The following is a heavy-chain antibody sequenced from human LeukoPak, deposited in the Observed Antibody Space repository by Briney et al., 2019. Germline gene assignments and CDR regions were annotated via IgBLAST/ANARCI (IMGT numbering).Heavy chain of an antibody. D-gene: IGHD6-19*01. J-gene: IGHJ4*02. CDR3: ARLAEAVAGD. Sequence: PSETLSLTCTVSGGSISSGSYYWGWIRQPPGKGLEWIGSIYYSGSTYYNPSLKSRVTISVDTSKNQFSLKLSSVTAADTAVYYCARLAEAVAGDWGQGTLVTVSS. CDR1: GGSISSGSYY. CDR2: IYYSGST. V-gene: IGHV4-39*01.